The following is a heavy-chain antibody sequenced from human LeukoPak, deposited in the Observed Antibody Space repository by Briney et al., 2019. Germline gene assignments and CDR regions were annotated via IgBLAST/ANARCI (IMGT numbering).Heavy chain of an antibody. V-gene: IGHV3-23*01. CDR3: AKDVRWLQKFGYYFDY. CDR2: ISGSGGST. D-gene: IGHD5-24*01. CDR1: GFTFSSYA. Sequence: PGGSLRLSCAASGFTFSSYAMSWVRQAPGKGLEWVSAISGSGGSTYYADSVKGRFTISRDNSKNTLYLQMNSLRAEDTAVYYCAKDVRWLQKFGYYFDYWGQGTLVTVSS. J-gene: IGHJ4*02.